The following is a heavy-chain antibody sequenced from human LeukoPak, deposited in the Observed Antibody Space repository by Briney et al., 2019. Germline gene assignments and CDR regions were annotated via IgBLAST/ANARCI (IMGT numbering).Heavy chain of an antibody. CDR1: GGSIISYY. Sequence: SETLSITCTVSGGSIISYYWSWIRQPRGKGLEWIGYIYYSGSTNYIPSLKSRVTISVDTSKNQFSLKLSSVTAADTAVYYCARGTVLLWFGRLEGYFDYWGQGTLVTVSS. CDR2: IYYSGST. D-gene: IGHD3-10*01. J-gene: IGHJ4*02. CDR3: ARGTVLLWFGRLEGYFDY. V-gene: IGHV4-59*01.